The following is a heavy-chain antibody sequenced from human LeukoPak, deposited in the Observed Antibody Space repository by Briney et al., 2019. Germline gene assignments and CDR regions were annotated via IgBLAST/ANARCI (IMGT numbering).Heavy chain of an antibody. CDR3: ARLIGLGYCSGGSCRRRKNDY. Sequence: SETLSLTCAVYGGSFSGYYWSWIRQPPGKGLEWIGEFNHSGSTNYNPSLKSRVTISVDTSKNQFSLKLSSVTAADTAVYYCARLIGLGYCSGGSCRRRKNDYWGQGTLVTVSS. CDR1: GGSFSGYY. D-gene: IGHD2-15*01. V-gene: IGHV4-34*01. J-gene: IGHJ4*02. CDR2: FNHSGST.